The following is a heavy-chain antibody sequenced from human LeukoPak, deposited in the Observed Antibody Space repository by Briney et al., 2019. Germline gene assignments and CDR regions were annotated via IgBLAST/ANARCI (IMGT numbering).Heavy chain of an antibody. Sequence: KPGGSLRLSCTASGLTFSTSGFNWVRQAPGKGLEWVSSISSSSTYIYYADSVKGRFTISRDNAKNSLYLQMNSLRAEDTAVYYCAKSPPGYNWNDERFDPWGQGTLVTVSS. D-gene: IGHD1-20*01. CDR1: GLTFSTSG. V-gene: IGHV3-21*01. CDR3: AKSPPGYNWNDERFDP. J-gene: IGHJ5*02. CDR2: ISSSSTYI.